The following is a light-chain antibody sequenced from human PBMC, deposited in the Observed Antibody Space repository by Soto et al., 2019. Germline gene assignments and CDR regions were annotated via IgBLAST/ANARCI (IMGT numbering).Light chain of an antibody. V-gene: IGKV4-1*01. Sequence: DIVMTQSPDSLAVSLGERATINCKSSQSVLSSSNNKNYLAWYQQKPGQPPKLLIYWASTRESGVPDRFSGSGSGTDFTLTISTLQAEDVAVYYCQQYNNWPQTFGPGTKVDIK. CDR2: WAS. J-gene: IGKJ3*01. CDR3: QQYNNWPQT. CDR1: QSVLSSSNNKNY.